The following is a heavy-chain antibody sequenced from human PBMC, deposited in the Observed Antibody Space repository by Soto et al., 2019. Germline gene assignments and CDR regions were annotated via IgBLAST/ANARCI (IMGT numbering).Heavy chain of an antibody. J-gene: IGHJ4*02. CDR3: AKERSSGWSKERGYYFDY. D-gene: IGHD6-19*01. V-gene: IGHV3-23*01. CDR2: ISGSGGST. CDR1: GFTFSSYA. Sequence: EVQLLESGGGLVQPGGSLRLSCAASGFTFSSYAMSWVRQAPGKGLEWVSAISGSGGSTYYADSVKGRFTISRDNSKNTLYLQMNSRRAEDTAVYYCAKERSSGWSKERGYYFDYWGQGTLVTVSS.